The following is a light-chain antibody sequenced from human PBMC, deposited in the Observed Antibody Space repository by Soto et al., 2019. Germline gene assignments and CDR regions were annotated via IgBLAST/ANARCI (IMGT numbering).Light chain of an antibody. CDR3: QQYGSSPFT. CDR2: DAS. CDR1: QSVRSSY. J-gene: IGKJ3*01. V-gene: IGKV3D-20*01. Sequence: EIVLTQSPATLSLSPGERATLPCGASQSVRSSYLAWYQQKPGLAPRLLIYDASSRATGVPDRFSGSGCGADFILTISRLEPEDFAVYYCQQYGSSPFTFGPWTKVDIK.